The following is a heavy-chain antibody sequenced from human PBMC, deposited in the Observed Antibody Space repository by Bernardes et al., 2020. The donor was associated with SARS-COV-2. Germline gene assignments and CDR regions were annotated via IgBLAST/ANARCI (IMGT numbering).Heavy chain of an antibody. CDR2: IHPDGSKQ. J-gene: IGHJ4*02. Sequence: GGSLRLSCAASGFTFSSYWMNWVRQAPGKGLEWEADIHPDGSKQSYVDSVRGRFTISRDNAKNSLYLQINSLRAEDTALYYCAREGRRMGAFDYWGQGTLVTVSS. CDR3: AREGRRMGAFDY. V-gene: IGHV3-7*03. D-gene: IGHD3-16*01. CDR1: GFTFSSYW.